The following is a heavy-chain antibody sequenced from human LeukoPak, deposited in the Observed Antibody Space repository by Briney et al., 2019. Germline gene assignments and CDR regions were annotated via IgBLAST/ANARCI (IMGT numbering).Heavy chain of an antibody. CDR2: ISWDGGST. CDR1: GFTFDDYA. Sequence: GGSLRLSCAASGFTFDDYAMHWVRQAPGKGLEWVSLISWDGGSTYYADSVKGRFTISRDNSKNSLYLQMNSLRTEDTALYYCAKDDYYDSSGYYYGWFDPWGQGTLVTVSS. V-gene: IGHV3-43*01. J-gene: IGHJ5*02. CDR3: AKDDYYDSSGYYYGWFDP. D-gene: IGHD3-22*01.